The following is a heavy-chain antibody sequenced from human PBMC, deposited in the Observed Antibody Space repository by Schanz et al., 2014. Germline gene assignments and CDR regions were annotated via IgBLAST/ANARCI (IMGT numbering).Heavy chain of an antibody. CDR2: IRPDGSDQ. CDR3: TRDRAYHSFDY. V-gene: IGHV3-7*01. CDR1: GFTFSSNW. J-gene: IGHJ4*02. Sequence: EVQLVESGGGLVQPGGSLRLSCAASGFTFSSNWMNWVRQAPGKGLEWVAIIRPDGSDQHYVDSVKGRFTISRDNAKSSLYLQMTSLRAEDTALYYCTRDRAYHSFDYWGQGTLVTVSS. D-gene: IGHD1-26*01.